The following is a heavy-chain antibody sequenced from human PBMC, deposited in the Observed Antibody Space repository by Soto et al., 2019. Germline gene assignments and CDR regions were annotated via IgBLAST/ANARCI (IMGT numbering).Heavy chain of an antibody. Sequence: EVQLVESGGGLVQPGRSLRLSCAASGFSFEDSAMHWVRQGPGKGLEWVSTISWNSGSIGYADSVKGRFTISRDNAKKSLYLQMNSLRDEDTAFYFCVKDKSSSGFVFFDYWGQGILVTVSS. D-gene: IGHD6-25*01. J-gene: IGHJ4*02. CDR2: ISWNSGSI. V-gene: IGHV3-9*01. CDR1: GFSFEDSA. CDR3: VKDKSSSGFVFFDY.